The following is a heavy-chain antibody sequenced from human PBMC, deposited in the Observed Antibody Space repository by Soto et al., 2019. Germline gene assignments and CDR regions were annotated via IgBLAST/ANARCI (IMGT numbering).Heavy chain of an antibody. D-gene: IGHD5-12*01. CDR2: ISGSGGST. CDR3: AKRGSYIVATIDFYFDY. CDR1: GFTFSSYA. V-gene: IGHV3-23*01. J-gene: IGHJ4*02. Sequence: LRLSCAASGFTFSSYAMSWVRQAPGKGLEWVSAISGSGGSTYYADSVKGRFTISRDNSKNTLYLQMNSLRAEDTAVYYCAKRGSYIVATIDFYFDYWGQGTLVTVSS.